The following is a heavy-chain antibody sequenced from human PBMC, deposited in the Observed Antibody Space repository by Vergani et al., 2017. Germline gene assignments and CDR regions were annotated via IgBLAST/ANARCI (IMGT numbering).Heavy chain of an antibody. J-gene: IGHJ4*02. D-gene: IGHD2-2*02. CDR3: ATIGYRRWGYYFDY. V-gene: IGHV4-4*03. Sequence: QVHLQESGPGLVKPPGTLSLTCAVSGDSITSNNCWTWFRQPPGKGLDWIGEICHTEDTQYSPSLKSRVTVSVDESRNLFSLRLNSVTAADTAVYYCATIGYRRWGYYFDYWGQGILVTVSS. CDR2: ICHTEDT. CDR1: GDSITSNNC.